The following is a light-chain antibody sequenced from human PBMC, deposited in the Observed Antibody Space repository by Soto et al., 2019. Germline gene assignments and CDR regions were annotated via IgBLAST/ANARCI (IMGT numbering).Light chain of an antibody. CDR3: QQYKT. V-gene: IGKV1-5*03. J-gene: IGKJ1*01. Sequence: DVQMTQSPSSLSASVGDRVTITCRGSQGISSWLAWYQQKPGKAPRLLIYKASSLASGVPSRFSGSGSGTEFTLTISSLQPDDFATYYCQQYKTFGQGTRVEIK. CDR2: KAS. CDR1: QGISSW.